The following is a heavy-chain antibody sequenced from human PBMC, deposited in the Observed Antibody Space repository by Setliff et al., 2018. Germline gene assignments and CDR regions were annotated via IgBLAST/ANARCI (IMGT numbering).Heavy chain of an antibody. CDR3: ARSPSSGAYWNPRPFYSDY. Sequence: PSETLSHTCSVSGASITSGGFYWTWIRQPAGKGLEWIGHISPSGSTTYNPSVKSRVTISLDTSKNHFSLKLDSVTAADTALYYCARSPSSGAYWNPRPFYSDYWARGTLVTVSS. CDR1: GASITSGGFY. V-gene: IGHV4-61*09. D-gene: IGHD1-26*01. CDR2: ISPSGST. J-gene: IGHJ4*02.